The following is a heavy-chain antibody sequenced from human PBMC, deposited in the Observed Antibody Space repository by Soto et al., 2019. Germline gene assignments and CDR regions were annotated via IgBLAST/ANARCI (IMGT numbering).Heavy chain of an antibody. J-gene: IGHJ6*02. V-gene: IGHV1-18*01. Sequence: QVHLVQSGSDVEKPGASVKVSCKASGYSFTSYGIGWVRQVPGQGPEWMGWISPYNGRTNYAQSVKGRVVMTTDISTNPVYWGRRSRSSDDSAIYSGGRSRTDSYAMAVGGQGTTVTFPS. CDR1: GYSFTSYG. D-gene: IGHD5-18*01. CDR3: GRSRTDSYAMAV. CDR2: ISPYNGRT.